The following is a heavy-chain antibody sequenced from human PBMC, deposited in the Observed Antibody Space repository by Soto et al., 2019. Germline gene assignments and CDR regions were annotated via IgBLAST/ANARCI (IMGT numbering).Heavy chain of an antibody. CDR3: ARRWSLYYYDYGAFYI. Sequence: SETLSLTCTVSGGSISSSSYYWGWIRQPPGKGLEWIGSIYYSGSTYYNPSLKSRVTISVDTSKNQFSLKLSSVTAADTAVYYCARRWSLYYYDYGAFYIWGQGTMVPVSS. CDR2: IYYSGST. J-gene: IGHJ3*02. V-gene: IGHV4-39*01. CDR1: GGSISSSSYY. D-gene: IGHD3-22*01.